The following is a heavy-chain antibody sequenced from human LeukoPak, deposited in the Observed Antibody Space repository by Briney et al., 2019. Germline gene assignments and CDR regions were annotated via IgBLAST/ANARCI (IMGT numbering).Heavy chain of an antibody. CDR3: ARLLAYGSGAEAFDY. CDR2: IKEDGTEK. V-gene: IGHV3-7*01. D-gene: IGHD3-10*01. Sequence: PGGPLRLSCAASGFTFSSYWMSWIRQAPGKGLEWVAHIKEDGTEKYYVDSVKGRFTISRDNAKISLYLQMNSLRAEDTAVYYCARLLAYGSGAEAFDYWGQGALVTVSS. CDR1: GFTFSSYW. J-gene: IGHJ4*02.